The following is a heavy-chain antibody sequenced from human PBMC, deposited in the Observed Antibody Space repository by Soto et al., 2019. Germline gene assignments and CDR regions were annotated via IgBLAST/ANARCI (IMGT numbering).Heavy chain of an antibody. J-gene: IGHJ4*02. CDR1: GFTFSSSS. CDR3: ARGRFYVWGGYCYLYDY. V-gene: IGHV3-21*01. Sequence: GGSLRLSCAASGFTFSSSSMNWVRQAPGGGLEWVSSISGTSDYISYADSVKGRFTISRDNARNSLFLQMNSLRAEDTAVYYCARGRFYVWGGYCYLYDYWGQGTLVTVSS. D-gene: IGHD3-16*02. CDR2: ISGTSDYI.